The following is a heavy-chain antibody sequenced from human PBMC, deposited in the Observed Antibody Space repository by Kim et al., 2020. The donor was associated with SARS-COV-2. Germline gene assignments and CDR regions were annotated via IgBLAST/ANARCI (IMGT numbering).Heavy chain of an antibody. V-gene: IGHV1-69*04. J-gene: IGHJ4*02. CDR3: ERDMDGSYFVFDY. Sequence: YAQKFQGRVTITADKSTRTAYMELSSLRCEDTAVYYCERDMDGSYFVFDYWGQGTLVTVSS. D-gene: IGHD1-26*01.